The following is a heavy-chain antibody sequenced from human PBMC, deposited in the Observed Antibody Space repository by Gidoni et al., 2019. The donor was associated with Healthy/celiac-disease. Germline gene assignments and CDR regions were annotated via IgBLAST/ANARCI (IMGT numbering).Heavy chain of an antibody. D-gene: IGHD3-22*01. CDR3: ARALYYDSSGYYYDIPQIDY. V-gene: IGHV1-18*01. J-gene: IGHJ4*02. CDR2: ISAYNGNT. Sequence: QVQLVQSGAEVKKPGASVKVSCKASGYTFTSYGRSWVRQAPGQVLEWMGWISAYNGNTNYAQKLQGRVTMTTDTSTSTAYMELRSLRSDDTAVYYCARALYYDSSGYYYDIPQIDYWGQGTLVTVSS. CDR1: GYTFTSYG.